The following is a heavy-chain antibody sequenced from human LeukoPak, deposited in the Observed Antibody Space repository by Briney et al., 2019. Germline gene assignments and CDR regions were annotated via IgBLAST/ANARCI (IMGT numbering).Heavy chain of an antibody. Sequence: GGSLRLSCAASGFTFSNDWMSWVRQAPGKGLEGVADIKQEGTQKYYVDSVEGRFTISRDNAKNSLFLQMYSLRVEDTAVYYCARSVSGGSCHEIDYWGQGTLVTVSS. CDR1: GFTFSNDW. J-gene: IGHJ4*02. CDR2: IKQEGTQK. CDR3: ARSVSGGSCHEIDY. D-gene: IGHD2-15*01. V-gene: IGHV3-7*05.